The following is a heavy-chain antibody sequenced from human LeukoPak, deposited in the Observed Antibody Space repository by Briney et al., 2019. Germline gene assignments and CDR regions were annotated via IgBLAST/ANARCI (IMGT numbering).Heavy chain of an antibody. CDR1: GYTFSSYG. CDR3: AKDYGATTVTTLRFFDY. CDR2: IRYDGSNK. J-gene: IGHJ4*02. Sequence: GGSLRLSRAASGYTFSSYGMHWVRQAPGKGLEWVAVIRYDGSNKYYADSVKGRFTISRDNSKNTLYLQMNSLRAEDTAVYYCAKDYGATTVTTLRFFDYWGQGTLVTVSS. D-gene: IGHD4-17*01. V-gene: IGHV3-30*02.